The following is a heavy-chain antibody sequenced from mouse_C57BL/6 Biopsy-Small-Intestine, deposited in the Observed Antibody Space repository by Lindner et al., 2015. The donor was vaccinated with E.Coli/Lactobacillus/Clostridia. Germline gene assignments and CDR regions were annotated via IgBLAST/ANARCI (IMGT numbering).Heavy chain of an antibody. D-gene: IGHD1-1*02. CDR1: WGRPFTNYT. CDR3: ARVVVRDWSDDAFDI. Sequence: SVKVSCKASWGRPFTNYTITWCDRPLDKGLSGWEGSTLSVIIQSTAQKFQGRVTITADKSTSTAYMELSSLRSEDTAVYYCARVVVRDWSDDAFDIWGQGTMVIVSS. CDR2: STLSVII. J-gene: IGHJ3*01. V-gene: IGHV1-4*01.